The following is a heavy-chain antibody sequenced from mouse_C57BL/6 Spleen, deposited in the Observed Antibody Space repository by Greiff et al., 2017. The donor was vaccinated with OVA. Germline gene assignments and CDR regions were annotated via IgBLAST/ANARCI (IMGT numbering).Heavy chain of an antibody. CDR3: APAYYSNYGYGFDY. V-gene: IGHV14-3*01. Sequence: VQLQQSVAELVRPGASVKLSCTASGFTIKNTYMHWVKQRPEQGLEWIGRIDPANGNTKYAAKFQGKATITADTSSNTAYLQLSSLTSEDTAIYYCAPAYYSNYGYGFDYWGQGTTLTVSS. D-gene: IGHD2-12*01. CDR1: GFTIKNTY. CDR2: IDPANGNT. J-gene: IGHJ2*01.